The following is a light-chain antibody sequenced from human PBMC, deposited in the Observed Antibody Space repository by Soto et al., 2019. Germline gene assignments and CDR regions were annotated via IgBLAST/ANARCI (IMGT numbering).Light chain of an antibody. Sequence: AIRMTQSPSSFSASTGDRVTITCRASQGISSYLAWYQQKPGKAPKLLIYAASPLQSGVPSRFNGSGSGPDFTLTISSLQSEDFATYSCQQYYSYPITFGQGTRLEIK. CDR3: QQYYSYPIT. J-gene: IGKJ5*01. CDR1: QGISSY. CDR2: AAS. V-gene: IGKV1-8*01.